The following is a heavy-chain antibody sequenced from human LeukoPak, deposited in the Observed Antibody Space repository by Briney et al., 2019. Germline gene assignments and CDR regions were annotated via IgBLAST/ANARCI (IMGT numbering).Heavy chain of an antibody. CDR3: ARSPPLYGDYAQYYFDY. V-gene: IGHV4-59*08. D-gene: IGHD4-17*01. Sequence: SETLSLTCTVSGGSMSPYHWGWIRQPPGKGLEWTGYIYYSGSTNYNPSLKSRVTTSLDTSKNQFSPKVSSVTAADTAVYYCARSPPLYGDYAQYYFDYWGQGTLVTVSS. J-gene: IGHJ4*02. CDR1: GGSMSPYH. CDR2: IYYSGST.